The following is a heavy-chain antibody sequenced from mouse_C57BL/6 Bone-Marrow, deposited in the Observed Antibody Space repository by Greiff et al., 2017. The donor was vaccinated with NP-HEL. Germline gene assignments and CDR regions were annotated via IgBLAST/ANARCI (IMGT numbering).Heavy chain of an antibody. V-gene: IGHV1-18*01. CDR2: INPNNGGT. Sequence: VQLQQSGPELVKPGASVKIPCKASGYTFTDYNMDWVKQSHGKSLEWIGDINPNNGGTNYNQKFKGKATLTVDKSSSTAYMELRSLTSEDTAVYYCARRGAGTAGFDYWGQGTTLTVSS. D-gene: IGHD4-1*01. CDR1: GYTFTDYN. J-gene: IGHJ2*01. CDR3: ARRGAGTAGFDY.